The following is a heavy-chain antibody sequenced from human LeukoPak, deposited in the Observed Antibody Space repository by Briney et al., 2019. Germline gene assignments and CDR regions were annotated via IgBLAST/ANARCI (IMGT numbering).Heavy chain of an antibody. J-gene: IGHJ4*02. V-gene: IGHV3-21*01. Sequence: GGSLRLSCAASGFSFSSYDMNWVRQAPGKGLEWVSSISSSSSYIYYADSVKGRFTISRDNAKNSLYLQMNSLRAEDTAVYYCARDRGFNGRHYWGQGTLVTVSS. CDR3: ARDRGFNGRHY. CDR2: ISSSSSYI. CDR1: GFSFSSYD. D-gene: IGHD3-10*01.